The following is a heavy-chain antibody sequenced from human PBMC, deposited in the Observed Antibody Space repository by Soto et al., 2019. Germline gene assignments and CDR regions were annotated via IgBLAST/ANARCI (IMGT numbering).Heavy chain of an antibody. Sequence: CSVKVSCKDSGGTFSSYAISWVRQAPGQGLEWMGGIIPIFGTANYAQKFQGRVTITADESKSTAYMERSSLRSEDKDVYYCARSYSYYYDSSGTDAFDIWGQRAMVTVS. CDR2: IIPIFGTA. CDR3: ARSYSYYYDSSGTDAFDI. J-gene: IGHJ3*02. V-gene: IGHV1-69*13. CDR1: GGTFSSYA. D-gene: IGHD3-22*01.